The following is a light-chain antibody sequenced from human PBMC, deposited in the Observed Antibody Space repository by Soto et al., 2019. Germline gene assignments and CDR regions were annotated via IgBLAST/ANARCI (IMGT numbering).Light chain of an antibody. CDR2: DVT. Sequence: QSALTQPRSVSGSPGQSVTISCSGTSSDIGAYNYVSWYQQHSGKAPKLMIYDVTKRPSGVPDRFSGSKSGNTASLTISGLQADDEADYYCCSHTDTYVVFGGGTKLTVL. V-gene: IGLV2-11*01. CDR1: SSDIGAYNY. CDR3: CSHTDTYVV. J-gene: IGLJ2*01.